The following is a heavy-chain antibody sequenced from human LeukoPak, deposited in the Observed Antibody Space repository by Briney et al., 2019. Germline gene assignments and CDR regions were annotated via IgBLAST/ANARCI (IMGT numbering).Heavy chain of an antibody. Sequence: ASVKVSCKASGGTFSSYAISWVRQAPGQGLEWMGGIIPIFGTANYAQKFQGRVTITADESTSTAYMELSSLRSEDTAVYYCARGYYGSGSEGHFDYWGQGTLVTVSS. CDR2: IIPIFGTA. CDR3: ARGYYGSGSEGHFDY. V-gene: IGHV1-69*01. CDR1: GGTFSSYA. D-gene: IGHD3-10*01. J-gene: IGHJ4*02.